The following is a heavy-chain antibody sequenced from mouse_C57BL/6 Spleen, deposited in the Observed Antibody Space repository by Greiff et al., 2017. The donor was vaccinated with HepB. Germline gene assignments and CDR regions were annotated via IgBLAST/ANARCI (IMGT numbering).Heavy chain of an antibody. J-gene: IGHJ1*03. V-gene: IGHV5-6*01. CDR3: ARPTITTVVDWYFDV. CDR2: ISSGGSYT. CDR1: GFTFSSYG. D-gene: IGHD1-1*01. Sequence: EVMLVESGGDLVKPGGSLKLSCAASGFTFSSYGMSWVRQTPDKRLEWVATISSGGSYTYYPDRVKGRVTISRDNAKNTLYLQMSSLKSEDTAMYYCARPTITTVVDWYFDVGGTGTTVTVSS.